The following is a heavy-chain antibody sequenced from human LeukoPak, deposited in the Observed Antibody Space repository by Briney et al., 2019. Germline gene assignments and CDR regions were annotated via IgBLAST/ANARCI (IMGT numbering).Heavy chain of an antibody. J-gene: IGHJ4*02. CDR3: VKSGYSTVSVVYY. V-gene: IGHV3-64D*08. CDR2: MSGDRDTT. CDR1: GFTFSAYA. Sequence: GPLNLSCSVSGFTFSAYAMHWVRQAPGKGLEFLSSMSGDRDTTHHAESVNGRSPISRDNSKCTLYLQMRSLRPEDTAVYYCVKSGYSTVSVVYYWGQGTLVTVS. D-gene: IGHD5-12*01.